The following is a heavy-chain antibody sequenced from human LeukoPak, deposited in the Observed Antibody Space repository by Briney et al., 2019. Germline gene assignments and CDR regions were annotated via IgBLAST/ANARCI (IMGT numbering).Heavy chain of an antibody. Sequence: ASVKVSCKASGYTFTGYYMHWVRQAPGQGLEWMGRINPNSGGTNYAQKFQGRVTMTRDTSISTAYMELSRLRSDDTAVYYCARDLLRVTTFYWFDPWGQGTLVTVSS. V-gene: IGHV1-2*06. CDR1: GYTFTGYY. CDR2: INPNSGGT. J-gene: IGHJ5*02. CDR3: ARDLLRVTTFYWFDP. D-gene: IGHD3-16*01.